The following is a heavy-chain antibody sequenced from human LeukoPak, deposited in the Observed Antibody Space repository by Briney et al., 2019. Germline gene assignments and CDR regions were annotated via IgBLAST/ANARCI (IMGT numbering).Heavy chain of an antibody. V-gene: IGHV3-21*01. CDR3: ARGPSYAYADY. Sequence: GSLRLSCAASGFIFSDHGLSWVRQAPGKGLEWVSSISSSSTYIYYADSVKGRFTISRDNAKNSLFLQMNSPRAEDTAVYYCARGPSYAYADYWGQGTLVTVSS. CDR2: ISSSSTYI. J-gene: IGHJ4*02. CDR1: GFIFSDHG. D-gene: IGHD5-18*01.